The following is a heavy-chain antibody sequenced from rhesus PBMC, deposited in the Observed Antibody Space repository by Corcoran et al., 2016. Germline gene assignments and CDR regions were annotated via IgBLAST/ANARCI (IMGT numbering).Heavy chain of an antibody. CDR1: GGSISSSY. CDR2: IYGSGSNP. Sequence: QLQLQESGPGLVKPSETLSLTCAVSGGSISSSYWSWIRQAPGKGLEWVGYIYGSGSNPNTNPSLQSRVTLSVDTSNNQLFLKLSSVTAADTAVYYCARRDSSGWYSLDVWGRGVLVTVSS. J-gene: IGHJ5-2*02. D-gene: IGHD6-31*01. V-gene: IGHV4-169*01. CDR3: ARRDSSGWYSLDV.